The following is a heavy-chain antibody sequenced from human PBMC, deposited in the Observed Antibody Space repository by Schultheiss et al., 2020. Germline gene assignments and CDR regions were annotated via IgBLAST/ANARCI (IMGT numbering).Heavy chain of an antibody. J-gene: IGHJ5*02. Sequence: SETLSLSCSVSGGSINTTAYYWGWIRQPPGKGLQWIGYIYYSGSTNYNPSLKSRVTISVDTSKNQFSLKLSSVTAADTAVYYCARDPTEYPGHWFDPWGQGTLVTVSS. V-gene: IGHV4-61*08. CDR1: GGSINTTAYY. CDR2: IYYSGST. CDR3: ARDPTEYPGHWFDP. D-gene: IGHD2-2*02.